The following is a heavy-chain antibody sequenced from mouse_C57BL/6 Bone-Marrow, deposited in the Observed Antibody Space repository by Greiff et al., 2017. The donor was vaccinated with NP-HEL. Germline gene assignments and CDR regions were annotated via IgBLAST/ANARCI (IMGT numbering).Heavy chain of an antibody. Sequence: EVKLEESGGDLVKPGGSLKLSCAASGFTFSSYGMSWVRQTPDKRLEWVATISSGGSYTYYPDSVKGRFTISRDNAMNTLYLQMSSLKSEDTAMYYCASPYDYDVAWFAYWGQGTLVTVSA. CDR3: ASPYDYDVAWFAY. CDR1: GFTFSSYG. J-gene: IGHJ3*01. D-gene: IGHD2-4*01. V-gene: IGHV5-6*02. CDR2: ISSGGSYT.